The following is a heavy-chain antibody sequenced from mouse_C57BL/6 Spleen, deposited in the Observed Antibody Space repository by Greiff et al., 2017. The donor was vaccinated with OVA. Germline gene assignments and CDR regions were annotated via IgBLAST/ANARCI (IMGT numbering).Heavy chain of an antibody. CDR3: ASNSIYDGYDAMDY. D-gene: IGHD2-3*01. CDR1: GYSITSGYY. CDR2: ISYDGSN. J-gene: IGHJ4*01. Sequence: ESGPGLVKPSQSLSLTCSVTGYSITSGYYWNWIRQFPGNKLEWMGYISYDGSNNYNPSLKNRISITRDTSKNQFFLKLNSVTTEDTATYYCASNSIYDGYDAMDYWGQGTSVTVSS. V-gene: IGHV3-6*01.